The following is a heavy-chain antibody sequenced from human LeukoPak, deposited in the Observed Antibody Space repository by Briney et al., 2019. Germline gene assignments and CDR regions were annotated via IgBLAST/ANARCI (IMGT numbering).Heavy chain of an antibody. V-gene: IGHV4-59*08. CDR2: IYYSGST. CDR3: ARHSEWELLIDY. J-gene: IGHJ4*02. Sequence: GSLRLSCAASGFTFSSYAMSWVRQAPGKGLEWIGYIYYSGSTNYNPSLKSRVTISVDTSKNQFSLKLSSVTAADTAVYYCARHSEWELLIDYWGQGTLVTVSS. D-gene: IGHD1-26*01. CDR1: GFTFSSYA.